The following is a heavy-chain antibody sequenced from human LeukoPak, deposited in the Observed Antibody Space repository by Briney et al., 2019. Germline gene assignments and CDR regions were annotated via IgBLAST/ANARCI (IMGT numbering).Heavy chain of an antibody. J-gene: IGHJ3*02. CDR1: GGSFSGYY. CDR3: ARGIVATFKSAPDAFDI. CDR2: INHSGST. D-gene: IGHD5-12*01. Sequence: SETLSLTCAVYGGSFSGYYWSWIRQPPGKGLEWIGEINHSGSTNYNPSLKSRVTISVDTSENQFSLKLSSVTAADTAVYYCARGIVATFKSAPDAFDIWGQGTMVTVSS. V-gene: IGHV4-34*01.